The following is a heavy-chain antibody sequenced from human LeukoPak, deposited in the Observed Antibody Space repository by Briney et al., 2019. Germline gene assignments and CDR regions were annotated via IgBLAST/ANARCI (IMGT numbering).Heavy chain of an antibody. CDR1: GGSFSGYY. V-gene: IGHV4-30-4*08. D-gene: IGHD3-3*01. CDR2: IYYSGST. J-gene: IGHJ4*02. Sequence: SETLSLTCAVYGGSFSGYYWSWIRQPPGKGLEWIGYIYYSGSTYYNPSLKSRVTISVDTSKNQFSLKLSSVTAADTAVYYCARGRYHLFGYWGQGTLVTVSS. CDR3: ARGRYHLFGY.